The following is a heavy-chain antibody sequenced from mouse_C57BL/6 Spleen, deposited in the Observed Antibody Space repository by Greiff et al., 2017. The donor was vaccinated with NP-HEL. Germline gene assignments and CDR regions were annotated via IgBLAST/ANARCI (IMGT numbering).Heavy chain of an antibody. V-gene: IGHV14-3*02. Sequence: EVQLQQSGAELVKSGAPFKLSCTASGLNIKAPYMHWLKHCPKQGLEWIGGIDPRNGNTKYDPNFQGKATITADTSSNTAYLQLSSLTSEDTAVYYCARMARKGGQGTTLTVSS. CDR2: IDPRNGNT. J-gene: IGHJ2*01. CDR3: ARMARK. CDR1: GLNIKAPY.